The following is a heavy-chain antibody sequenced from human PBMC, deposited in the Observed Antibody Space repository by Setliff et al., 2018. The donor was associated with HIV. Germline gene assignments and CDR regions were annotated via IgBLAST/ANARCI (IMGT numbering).Heavy chain of an antibody. CDR1: GGSISTYY. Sequence: SETLSLTCTVSGGSISTYYWSWIRQPPGKGLAWIGYIYDSGSTNYNPSLKSRAAISGDMSKNQFSLTATSVTAADTAVYYCAREKNGYFDSWGQGTQVTVSS. CDR3: AREKNGYFDS. V-gene: IGHV4-59*01. D-gene: IGHD2-8*01. J-gene: IGHJ4*02. CDR2: IYDSGST.